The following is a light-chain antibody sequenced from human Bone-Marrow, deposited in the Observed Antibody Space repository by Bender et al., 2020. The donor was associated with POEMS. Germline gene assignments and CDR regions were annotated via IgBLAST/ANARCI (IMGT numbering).Light chain of an antibody. V-gene: IGLV2-8*01. J-gene: IGLJ2*01. CDR1: SSDVGANNY. Sequence: QSALTQPPSASGSPGQSVTLSCIGTSSDVGANNYVSWYQQLPGEAPKLIIFEVSKRPSGVPDRFSGSKSGNTASLTVSGLQAEDEADYYCSSYAGSNNVVFGGGTKLTVL. CDR3: SSYAGSNNVV. CDR2: EVS.